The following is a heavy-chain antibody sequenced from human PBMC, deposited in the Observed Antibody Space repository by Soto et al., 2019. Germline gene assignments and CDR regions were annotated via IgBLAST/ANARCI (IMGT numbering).Heavy chain of an antibody. D-gene: IGHD3-16*02. V-gene: IGHV1-69*12. Sequence: QVQLVQSGAEVKKPGSSVKVSCKASGGTFSSYAISWVRQAPGQGLEWMGGIIPIFGTANYAQKFQGRVTITADESTSTAYMALSSLRSEDTAAYYCATVRSHHSLYFDYWGEGTLVTDAS. CDR1: GGTFSSYA. CDR3: ATVRSHHSLYFDY. J-gene: IGHJ4*02. CDR2: IIPIFGTA.